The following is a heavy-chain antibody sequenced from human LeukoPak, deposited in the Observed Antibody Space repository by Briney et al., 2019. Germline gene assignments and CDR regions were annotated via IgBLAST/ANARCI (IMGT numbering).Heavy chain of an antibody. D-gene: IGHD6-13*01. V-gene: IGHV3-30-3*01. Sequence: PGRSLRLSCAASGLTFSSYAMHWVRQAPGKGLEWVAVISYDGSNKYYADSVKGRFTISRDNSKNTLYLQMNSLRAEDTAVYYCARDSSSDLRDYYYGMDVWGQGTTVTVSS. CDR2: ISYDGSNK. J-gene: IGHJ6*02. CDR3: ARDSSSDLRDYYYGMDV. CDR1: GLTFSSYA.